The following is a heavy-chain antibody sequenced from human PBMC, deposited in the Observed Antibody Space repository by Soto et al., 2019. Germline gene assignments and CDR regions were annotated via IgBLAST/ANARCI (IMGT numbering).Heavy chain of an antibody. V-gene: IGHV1-58*01. D-gene: IGHD6-13*01. CDR1: GFTFISSA. CDR2: IVVGSGNT. J-gene: IGHJ4*02. Sequence: SVKVSCKASGFTFISSAVQWVRQARGQRLEWIGWIVVGSGNTHYAQKFQERVTITRDMSTNTAYMELTSLRSEDTAVYYCAADGYSSTRGTDYWGPGTLVTVYS. CDR3: AADGYSSTRGTDY.